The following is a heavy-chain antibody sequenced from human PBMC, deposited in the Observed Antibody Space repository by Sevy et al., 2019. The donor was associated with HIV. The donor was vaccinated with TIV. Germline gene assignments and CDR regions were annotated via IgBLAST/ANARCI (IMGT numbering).Heavy chain of an antibody. CDR1: GFTFSSYG. V-gene: IGHV3-33*01. CDR3: ARGGNWFRS. D-gene: IGHD3-9*01. CDR2: IWYDGSNK. J-gene: IGHJ4*02. Sequence: GGSLRLSCAASGFTFSSYGMHWVRQAPGKGLGWVAVIWYDGSNKYYADSVKGRFTISRDNSKNTLYLQMNSLRAEDTAVYYCARGGNWFRSWGQGTLVTVSS.